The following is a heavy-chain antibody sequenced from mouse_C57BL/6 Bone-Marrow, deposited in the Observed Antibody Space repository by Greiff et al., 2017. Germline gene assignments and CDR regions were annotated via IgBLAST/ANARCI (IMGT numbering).Heavy chain of an antibody. V-gene: IGHV1-77*01. Sequence: VKLMESGAELVKPGASVKISCKASGYTFTDYYINVVKQRPGQGLEWNGKIGPGSGSTYYNEKFKGKAKLTADKSSSTAYMQISSLTSEDSAVYFCARYDYEYVWCTGTTVTVSS. CDR3: ARYDYEYV. D-gene: IGHD2-4*01. CDR2: IGPGSGST. J-gene: IGHJ1*03. CDR1: GYTFTDYY.